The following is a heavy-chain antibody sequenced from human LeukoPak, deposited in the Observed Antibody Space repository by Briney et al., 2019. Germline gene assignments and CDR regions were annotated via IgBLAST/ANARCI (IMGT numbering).Heavy chain of an antibody. CDR1: GFTFSSYS. Sequence: GGSLRLSCAASGFTFSSYSMNWVRQAPGKGLEWVSFISSSSSYIYYADSVKGRFTISRDNAKNSLYLQMNSLRAEDTAVYYCARDLDYDFWSSLRKALRYYYYGMDVWGQGTTVTVSS. V-gene: IGHV3-21*01. J-gene: IGHJ6*02. CDR3: ARDLDYDFWSSLRKALRYYYYGMDV. CDR2: ISSSSSYI. D-gene: IGHD3-3*01.